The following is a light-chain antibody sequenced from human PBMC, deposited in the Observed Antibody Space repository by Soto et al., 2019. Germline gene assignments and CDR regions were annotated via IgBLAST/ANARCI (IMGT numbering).Light chain of an antibody. CDR2: DVS. Sequence: QSVLTQPASVSGSPGQWITISCTGTSSDVGGYNYVSWYQQHPGKAPKLMIYDVSNRPSGVSNRFSGSKSGNTAALTISGLQADDEDAYYCSSYTGSSTPVVFGGGTKLTVL. CDR1: SSDVGGYNY. J-gene: IGLJ2*01. CDR3: SSYTGSSTPVV. V-gene: IGLV2-14*01.